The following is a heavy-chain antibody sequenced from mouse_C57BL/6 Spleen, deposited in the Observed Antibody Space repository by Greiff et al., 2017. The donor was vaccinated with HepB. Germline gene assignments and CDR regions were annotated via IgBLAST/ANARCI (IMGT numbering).Heavy chain of an antibody. CDR1: GYTFTSYW. Sequence: VQLKQPGAELVKPGASVKLSCKASGYTFTSYWMHWVKQRPGQGLEWIGMIHPNSGSTNYNEKFKSKATLTVDKSSSTAYMQLSSLTSEDSAVYYCARSGYYGSSPYAMDYWGQGTSVTVSS. CDR2: IHPNSGST. CDR3: ARSGYYGSSPYAMDY. V-gene: IGHV1-64*01. J-gene: IGHJ4*01. D-gene: IGHD1-1*01.